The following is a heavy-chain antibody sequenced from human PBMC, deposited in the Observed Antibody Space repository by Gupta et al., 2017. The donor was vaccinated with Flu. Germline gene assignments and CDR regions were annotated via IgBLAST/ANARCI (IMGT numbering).Heavy chain of an antibody. CDR1: GFSFSSYA. D-gene: IGHD2-2*01. Sequence: EVQLLESGGGLVQPGGSLRLSCAASGFSFSSYAMSWVRQAPGKGLEWVSAISGSGGSTYYADSVKGRFTISRDNSKNTLYLQMNSLRAEDTAVYYCANYIVVVRKPLVDYWGQGTLVTVSS. CDR3: ANYIVVVRKPLVDY. V-gene: IGHV3-23*01. J-gene: IGHJ4*02. CDR2: ISGSGGST.